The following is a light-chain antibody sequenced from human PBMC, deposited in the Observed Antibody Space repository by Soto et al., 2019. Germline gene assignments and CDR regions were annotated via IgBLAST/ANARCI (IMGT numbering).Light chain of an antibody. CDR1: QSVSSSY. V-gene: IGKV3-20*01. CDR2: GAS. CDR3: QQYGSSPLT. Sequence: EIVLTQSPGTLSLSPGERATLSCRASQSVSSSYLAWYQQKPGQAPRLLTYGASSRATGIPDRFSCSGSGKDFTLTISRLEPEDFAVYYCQQYGSSPLTFGGGTKVEIK. J-gene: IGKJ4*01.